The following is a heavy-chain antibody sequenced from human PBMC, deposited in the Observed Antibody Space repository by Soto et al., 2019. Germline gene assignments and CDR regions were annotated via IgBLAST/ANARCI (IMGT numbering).Heavy chain of an antibody. V-gene: IGHV4-61*01. CDR3: ARDIVATPGGAFDI. CDR1: DDSINSDKYY. Sequence: PSETLSLTCSVSDDSINSDKYYWGWIRQPPGKGLEWIGNIYYSGNANYNPSLKSRVTISLDKSKNQFSLKLSSVTAADTAVYYCARDIVATPGGAFDIWGQGTMVTVSS. CDR2: IYYSGNA. D-gene: IGHD5-12*01. J-gene: IGHJ3*02.